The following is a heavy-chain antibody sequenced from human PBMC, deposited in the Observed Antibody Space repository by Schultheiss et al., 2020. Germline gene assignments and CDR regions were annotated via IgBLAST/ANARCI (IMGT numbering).Heavy chain of an antibody. V-gene: IGHV3-23*03. CDR2: IYSGGSI. CDR3: AKDFAFGVIFDF. CDR1: GFTFSSYA. Sequence: GESLKISCAASGFTFSSYAMSWVRQAPGKGLEWVSVIYSGGSIYYADSVKGRFTVSRDNSKNMVFLQMNSLKAEDTAVYYCAKDFAFGVIFDFWGQGTLVTVSS. J-gene: IGHJ4*02. D-gene: IGHD3-3*01.